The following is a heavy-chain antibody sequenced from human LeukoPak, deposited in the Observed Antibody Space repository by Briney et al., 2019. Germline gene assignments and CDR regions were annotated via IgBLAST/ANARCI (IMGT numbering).Heavy chain of an antibody. V-gene: IGHV3-74*01. CDR2: INSEGSNT. J-gene: IGHJ4*02. CDR1: AFTFSNYW. Sequence: GGSLRLSCAASAFTFSNYWMEWVRQAPGKGLVWVSRINSEGSNTNYADSVKGRFTISRDNAKNTVYPQMSSLRAEATAVYYCARASQGVIFDYWGQGTLVTVSS. D-gene: IGHD3-10*01. CDR3: ARASQGVIFDY.